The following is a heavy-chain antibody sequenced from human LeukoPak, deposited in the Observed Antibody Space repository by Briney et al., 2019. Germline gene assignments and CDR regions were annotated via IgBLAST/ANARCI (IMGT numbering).Heavy chain of an antibody. D-gene: IGHD2-8*01. CDR2: ISSSSSYI. CDR1: GFTFSSYS. V-gene: IGHV3-21*04. Sequence: PGGSLRLSCAASGFTFSSYSMNWVRQAPGKGLEWVSCISSSSSYIYNADSVKGRFTISRDNSKNTLYLQMNSLRAEDTAVYYCAKDRRIVLMVYDLDYWGQGTLVTVSS. CDR3: AKDRRIVLMVYDLDY. J-gene: IGHJ4*02.